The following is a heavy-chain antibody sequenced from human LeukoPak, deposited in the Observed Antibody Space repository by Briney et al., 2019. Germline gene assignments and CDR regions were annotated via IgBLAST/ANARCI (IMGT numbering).Heavy chain of an antibody. Sequence: GASVTVSFKASGYTFTSYYMHWVRQAPGQGLEWMGIINPSGGSTSYAQKFQGRVTMTRDTSTSTVYMELSSLRSEDTAVYYCARGSGKVLLWFHGMDVWGQGTTVTVSS. V-gene: IGHV1-46*01. CDR2: INPSGGST. CDR1: GYTFTSYY. J-gene: IGHJ6*02. D-gene: IGHD3-10*01. CDR3: ARGSGKVLLWFHGMDV.